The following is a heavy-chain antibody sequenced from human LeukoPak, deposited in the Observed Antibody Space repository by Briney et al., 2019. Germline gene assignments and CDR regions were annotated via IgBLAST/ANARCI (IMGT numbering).Heavy chain of an antibody. D-gene: IGHD5-18*01. Sequence: SETLPLTCAVSGYSISSGYYWGWIRQPPGKGLAWIGSIYHSGSAHYNPSLKSRVTISEDTSKNQFSLKLNSVTATDTAVYYCARLGYSSGAYYFDYWGQGTLVTVSS. CDR2: IYHSGSA. V-gene: IGHV4-38-2*01. CDR1: GYSISSGYY. J-gene: IGHJ4*02. CDR3: ARLGYSSGAYYFDY.